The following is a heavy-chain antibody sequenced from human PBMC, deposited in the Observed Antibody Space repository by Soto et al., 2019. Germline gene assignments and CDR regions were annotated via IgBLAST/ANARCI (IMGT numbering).Heavy chain of an antibody. CDR2: IYYSGST. CDR1: GGSISSSSYY. D-gene: IGHD3-22*01. Sequence: SETLSLTCTVSGGSISSSSYYWGWIRQPPGKGLEWIGSIYYSGSTYYNPSLKSRVTISVDTSKNQFSLKLSSVTAADTAVYYCARGLLSDMIVVVAPFAYWGQGTLVTVS. J-gene: IGHJ4*02. CDR3: ARGLLSDMIVVVAPFAY. V-gene: IGHV4-39*01.